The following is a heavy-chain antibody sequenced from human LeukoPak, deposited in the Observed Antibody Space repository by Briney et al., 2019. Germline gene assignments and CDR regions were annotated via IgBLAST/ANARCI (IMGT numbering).Heavy chain of an antibody. CDR1: GGSINSYY. D-gene: IGHD1-26*01. CDR3: GRQGYTAAYYFLDY. CDR2: IYTTGTP. J-gene: IGHJ4*02. Sequence: SETLSLTCTVSGGSINSYYWGWVRQAAGKGLEWIGRIYTTGTPYHSPSLKSRLTMSVDTSKNQFSLNLRSVTAADTALYYCGRQGYTAAYYFLDYWSQGTLVTVSS. V-gene: IGHV4-4*07.